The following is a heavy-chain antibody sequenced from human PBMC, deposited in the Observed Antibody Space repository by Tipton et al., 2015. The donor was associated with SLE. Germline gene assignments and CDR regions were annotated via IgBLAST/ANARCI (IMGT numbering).Heavy chain of an antibody. D-gene: IGHD4-17*01. CDR2: IYYSGST. J-gene: IGHJ3*02. V-gene: IGHV4-59*12. CDR1: GGSISSYY. Sequence: TLSLTCAVYGGSISSYYWSWIRQPPGKGLEWIGYIYYSGSTNYNPSLKSRATISVDTSKNQFSLKLSSVTAADTAVYYCARDEKGTTVPRDAFDIWGQGTMVTVSS. CDR3: ARDEKGTTVPRDAFDI.